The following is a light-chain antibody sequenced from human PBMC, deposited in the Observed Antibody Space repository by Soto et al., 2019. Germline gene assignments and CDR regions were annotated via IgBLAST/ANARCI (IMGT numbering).Light chain of an antibody. CDR2: DAS. V-gene: IGKV3-15*01. Sequence: EIVMTQSPATLSVSPGERATLSCRASQSVSRNLAWYQQKPGQAPRLLIYDASTRATGIPDRFSGSGSGTDFTLTISSLQSEDFAVYYCQRYNNWPPHTFGQGTKLEIK. J-gene: IGKJ2*01. CDR1: QSVSRN. CDR3: QRYNNWPPHT.